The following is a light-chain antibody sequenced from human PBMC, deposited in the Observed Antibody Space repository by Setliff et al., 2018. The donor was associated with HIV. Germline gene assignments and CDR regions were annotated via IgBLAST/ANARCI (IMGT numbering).Light chain of an antibody. CDR3: SSFTSSSSYV. V-gene: IGLV2-14*01. CDR2: EVS. CDR1: SNDFGSYDY. J-gene: IGLJ1*01. Sequence: QSALTQPASVSGSPGQSITISCTGTSNDFGSYDYVSWYQHQPGKVPKLMIYEVSNRPSGVSDRFSGSKSGNTASLTISGLQTEDEADYHCSSFTSSSSYVFGTGTKV.